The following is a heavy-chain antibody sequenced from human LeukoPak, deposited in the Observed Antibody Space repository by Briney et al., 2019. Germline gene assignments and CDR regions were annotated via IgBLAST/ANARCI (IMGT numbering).Heavy chain of an antibody. V-gene: IGHV1-69*13. CDR1: GGTFSSYA. J-gene: IGHJ5*02. Sequence: ASVKVSCKASGGTFSSYAISWVRQAPGQGLEWMGGIITIFAPANYAQKFQGRVAITADESTSTAYMELSILRSEDTAVYYCARDFLGYCSSTSCSRTNWFDPWGQGTLVTVSS. D-gene: IGHD2-2*01. CDR2: IITIFAPA. CDR3: ARDFLGYCSSTSCSRTNWFDP.